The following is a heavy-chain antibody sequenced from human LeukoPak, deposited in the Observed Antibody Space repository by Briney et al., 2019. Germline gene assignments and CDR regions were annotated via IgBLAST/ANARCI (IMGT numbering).Heavy chain of an antibody. CDR3: ARSGALTGYLY. J-gene: IGHJ4*02. V-gene: IGHV4-59*01. CDR1: GGSISSYY. Sequence: SETLSLTCTVSGGSISSYYWSWIRQPPGKGLEWIGYTYYSGNTNYNPSLKSRVIISVDTSKNQFSLKLSSVTAADTAVYYCARSGALTGYLYWGQGTLVTVSS. CDR2: TYYSGNT. D-gene: IGHD3-9*01.